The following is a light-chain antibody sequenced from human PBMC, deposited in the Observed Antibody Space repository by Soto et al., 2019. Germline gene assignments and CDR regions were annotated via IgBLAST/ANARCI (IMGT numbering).Light chain of an antibody. J-gene: IGLJ1*01. CDR3: SSYTSTSRYV. Sequence: QSVLTQPPSVSGSPGQSVTISCTGTSSDVGKYDRVSWYQQPPGTAPKLIIYEVTNRPSGVPARFSGSKSGNTASLTISGLQAEDEAVYYCSSYTSTSRYVFGAGTKVTVL. CDR1: SSDVGKYDR. CDR2: EVT. V-gene: IGLV2-18*02.